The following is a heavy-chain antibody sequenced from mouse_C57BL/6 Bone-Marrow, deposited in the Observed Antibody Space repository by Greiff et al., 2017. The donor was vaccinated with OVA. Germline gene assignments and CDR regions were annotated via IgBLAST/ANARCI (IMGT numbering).Heavy chain of an antibody. V-gene: IGHV8-12*01. CDR3: ARAPDSSGPDY. D-gene: IGHD3-2*02. J-gene: IGHJ2*01. Sequence: QVTLKESGPGILQSSQTLSLTCSFSGFSLSTSGMGVSWIRQPSGKGLEWLAHIYWDDDKRSNPSLKSRLTISKDTSRNQVFLKITSVDTADTATYYCARAPDSSGPDYWGQGTTLTVSS. CDR1: GFSLSTSGMG. CDR2: IYWDDDK.